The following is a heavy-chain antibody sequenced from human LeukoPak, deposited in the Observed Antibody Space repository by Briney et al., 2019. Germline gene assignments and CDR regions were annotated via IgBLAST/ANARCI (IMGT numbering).Heavy chain of an antibody. CDR1: GFTFSSYW. Sequence: GGSLRLSCAASGFTFSSYWMHWVRQAPGKGLVWVSRINSDGRSTSYADSVKGRFTISRDNAKNTLYLQMNSLRAEDTAVYYCARDPYDILTGSYYFDYWGQGTLVTVSS. D-gene: IGHD3-9*01. CDR3: ARDPYDILTGSYYFDY. CDR2: INSDGRST. J-gene: IGHJ4*02. V-gene: IGHV3-74*01.